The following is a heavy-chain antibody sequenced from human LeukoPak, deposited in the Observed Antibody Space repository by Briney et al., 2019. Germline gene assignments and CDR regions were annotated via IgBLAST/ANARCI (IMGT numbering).Heavy chain of an antibody. Sequence: PSETLSLTCTVSGGSFTSYYWTWIRQPPGKGLEWIGYIYYSGSTNYNPSLKSRVTISVDTSKNQFSLKLSSVTAADTAVYYCARGNRDSSGFYYYYGMDVWGQGTTVTVSS. CDR3: ARGNRDSSGFYYYYGMDV. D-gene: IGHD3-22*01. CDR1: GGSFTSYY. V-gene: IGHV4-59*08. J-gene: IGHJ6*02. CDR2: IYYSGST.